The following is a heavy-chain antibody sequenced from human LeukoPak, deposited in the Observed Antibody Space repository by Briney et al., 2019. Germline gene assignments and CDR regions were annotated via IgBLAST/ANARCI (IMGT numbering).Heavy chain of an antibody. J-gene: IGHJ3*02. CDR2: IYYSGGT. D-gene: IGHD5-24*01. Sequence: SETLSLTCTVSGDSISSYYWSWIRQPPGKGLEWIGYIYYSGGTDYNPSLKSRVTISVDASKNQFSLKLRSVTAADTAVYYCARHVTISGPYDASDIWGQGTMVTVSP. CDR1: GDSISSYY. V-gene: IGHV4-59*08. CDR3: ARHVTISGPYDASDI.